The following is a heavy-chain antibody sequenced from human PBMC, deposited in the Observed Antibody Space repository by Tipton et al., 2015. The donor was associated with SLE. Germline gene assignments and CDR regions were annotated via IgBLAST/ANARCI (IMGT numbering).Heavy chain of an antibody. CDR1: GGSISSYY. CDR2: FHISGNT. CDR3: ARDRLWRYSTSSDAFDI. D-gene: IGHD6-13*01. J-gene: IGHJ3*02. V-gene: IGHV4-4*07. Sequence: TLSLTFTVSGGSISSYYWSWIRQPAGKGLEWIGRFHISGNTNYNPSLKSRVTMSVDTSKTQFSLRLTSVTAADTAVYYCARDRLWRYSTSSDAFDIWGQGTMVTVSS.